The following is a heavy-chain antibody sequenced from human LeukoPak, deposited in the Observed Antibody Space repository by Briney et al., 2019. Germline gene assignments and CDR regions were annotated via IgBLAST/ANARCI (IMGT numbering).Heavy chain of an antibody. J-gene: IGHJ4*02. CDR3: AKSYSYGYDY. CDR1: GFTFSTYG. V-gene: IGHV3-30*02. Sequence: PGGSLRLSCVASGFTFSTYGMRWVRQAPGRGLDWVAFIWYDGTNKYYADSVKGRFIISRDTSKNTLFLQMNSLRLEDTAVYYGAKSYSYGYDYWGQGTLVTVSS. CDR2: IWYDGTNK. D-gene: IGHD5-18*01.